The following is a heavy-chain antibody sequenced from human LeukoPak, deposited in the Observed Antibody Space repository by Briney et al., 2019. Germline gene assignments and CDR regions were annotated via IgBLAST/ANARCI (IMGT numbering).Heavy chain of an antibody. J-gene: IGHJ5*02. CDR3: ARHRNYDYVWGSYRPFNWFDP. CDR2: IYYSGST. V-gene: IGHV4-39*01. D-gene: IGHD3-16*02. CDR1: GGSISSSSYY. Sequence: SETLSLTCTVSGGSISSSSYYWGWICQPPGKGLEWIGSIYYSGSTYYNPSLKSRVTISVDTSKNQFSLKLSSVTAADTAVYYCARHRNYDYVWGSYRPFNWFDPWGQGTLVTVSS.